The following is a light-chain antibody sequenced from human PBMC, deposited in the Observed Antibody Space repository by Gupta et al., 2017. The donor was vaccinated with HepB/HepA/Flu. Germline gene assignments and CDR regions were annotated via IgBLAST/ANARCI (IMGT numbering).Light chain of an antibody. V-gene: IGLV1-44*01. Sequence: QSALTQPPSASGTPGQRVTISCSGSSSNIGFNTVSWYQQLPGTAPKVLMYRKDQRPSGVPDRFSGSKSGTSASLAISGLRSEDEATYYCSTWDDKMSGPVFGGGTKLTVL. CDR1: SSNIGFNT. CDR2: RKD. J-gene: IGLJ2*01. CDR3: STWDDKMSGPV.